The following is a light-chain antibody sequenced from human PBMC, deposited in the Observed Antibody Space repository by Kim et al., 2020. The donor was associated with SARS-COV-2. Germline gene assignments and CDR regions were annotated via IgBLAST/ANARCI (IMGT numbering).Light chain of an antibody. CDR2: GTS. J-gene: IGKJ2*01. V-gene: IGKV3-15*01. CDR1: RSVSSN. CDR3: HQYNTWPPGT. Sequence: SPGGRATPSCRASRSVSSNLAWYQHKPGQAPRVLIYGTSTRATGIPARFSGSGSGTEFTLTISSLQSGDSAVYYCHQYNTWPPGTFGQGTKVDIK.